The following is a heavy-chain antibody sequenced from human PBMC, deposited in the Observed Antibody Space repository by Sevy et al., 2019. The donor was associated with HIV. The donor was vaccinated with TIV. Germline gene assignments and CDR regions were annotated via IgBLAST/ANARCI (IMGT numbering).Heavy chain of an antibody. CDR3: ARASELWLKFDY. CDR2: IIPIFGTA. CDR1: GGTFSSYA. J-gene: IGHJ4*02. V-gene: IGHV1-69*06. D-gene: IGHD5-18*01. Sequence: ASVKVSCKASGGTFSSYAISWVRQAPGQGLEWMGGIIPIFGTANYARKFQGRVTITADKSTSTAYMGLSSLRSEDTAVYYCARASELWLKFDYWGQGTLVTVSS.